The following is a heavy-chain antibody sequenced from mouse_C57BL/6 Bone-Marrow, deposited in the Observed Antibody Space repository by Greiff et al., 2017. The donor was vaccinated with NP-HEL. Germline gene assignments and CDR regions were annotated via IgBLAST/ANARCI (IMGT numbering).Heavy chain of an antibody. J-gene: IGHJ3*01. CDR3: ARGGVYDGYYWFAY. CDR2: ISDGGSYT. V-gene: IGHV5-4*01. D-gene: IGHD2-3*01. Sequence: EVHLVESGGGLVKPGGSLKLSCAASGFTFSSYAMSWVRQTPEKRLEWVATISDGGSYTYYPDNVKGRFTISRDNAKNNLYLQMSHLKSEDTAMYYCARGGVYDGYYWFAYWGQGTLVTVSA. CDR1: GFTFSSYA.